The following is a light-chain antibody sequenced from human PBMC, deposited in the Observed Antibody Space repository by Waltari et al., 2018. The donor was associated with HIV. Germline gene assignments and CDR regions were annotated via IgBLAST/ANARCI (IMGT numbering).Light chain of an antibody. CDR3: ATWDDSLNAL. V-gene: IGLV1-44*01. J-gene: IGLJ2*01. CDR1: MSNIGSKP. CDR2: NNN. Sequence: QSVLTQPPSASGTHGQRVTISCSGRMSNIGSKPVSWSQHLPGTAPKLLMYNNNQRPSGVPDRFSGSKSGTSASLAISGLQSEDEADYYCATWDDSLNALFGGGTKLTV.